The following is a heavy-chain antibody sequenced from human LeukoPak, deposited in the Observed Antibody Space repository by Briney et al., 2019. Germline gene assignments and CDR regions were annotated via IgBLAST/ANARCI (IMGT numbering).Heavy chain of an antibody. CDR2: INPNSGGT. CDR1: GYTLTGYY. V-gene: IGHV1-2*02. D-gene: IGHD3-3*01. J-gene: IGHJ4*02. Sequence: GASVKVSCKASGYTLTGYYMHWVRQAPGQGLEWMGWINPNSGGTNYAEKFQGRVTMTRDTSISTAYMELSRLRSDDTAVYYCARELSDDFWSGYYYQYFDYWGQGTLVTVSS. CDR3: ARELSDDFWSGYYYQYFDY.